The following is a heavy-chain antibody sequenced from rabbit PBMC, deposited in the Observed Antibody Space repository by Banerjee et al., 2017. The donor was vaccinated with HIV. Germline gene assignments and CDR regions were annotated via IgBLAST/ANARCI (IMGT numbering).Heavy chain of an antibody. CDR3: ARYGYAGSSYYPLKL. J-gene: IGHJ4*01. D-gene: IGHD8-1*01. CDR1: GFDFSSYY. V-gene: IGHV1S47*01. CDR2: IFVGKGNT. Sequence: QEQLVESGGGLVQPGGSLTLSCKASGFDFSSYYMSWVRQAPGKGLEWIGIIFVGKGNTNYASWVNGRFTISRENTQNTVDLQMNSLTAADTATYFCARYGYAGSSYYPLKLWGQGTLVTVS.